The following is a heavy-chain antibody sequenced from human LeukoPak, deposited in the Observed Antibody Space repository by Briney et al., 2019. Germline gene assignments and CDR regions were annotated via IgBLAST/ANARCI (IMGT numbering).Heavy chain of an antibody. Sequence: SETLSLTCTVSGASINSYYWTWFRQPPGKGLEWIGHIYSSGSTNYNPSLKSRVTISVDTSKNQFSLRLSSVTAADTAVYYCARGARGSDYWGQGTLVTVSS. CDR2: IYSSGST. D-gene: IGHD1-26*01. J-gene: IGHJ4*02. CDR1: GASINSYY. V-gene: IGHV4-59*01. CDR3: ARGARGSDY.